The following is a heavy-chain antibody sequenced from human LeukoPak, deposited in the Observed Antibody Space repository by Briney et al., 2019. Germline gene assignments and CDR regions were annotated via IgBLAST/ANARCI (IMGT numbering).Heavy chain of an antibody. J-gene: IGHJ4*02. Sequence: GGSLRLSCAASGFNFINAWMSWVRQAPGKGLEWVGRIKSKTDGGTTKYAAPVQGRFTISRDDSKNMLYLQMSSLKIEDTAVYYCTTSLKFQFLEWFGIWGLGTLVTVSS. CDR1: GFNFINAW. D-gene: IGHD3-3*01. CDR2: IKSKTDGGTT. V-gene: IGHV3-15*01. CDR3: TTSLKFQFLEWFGI.